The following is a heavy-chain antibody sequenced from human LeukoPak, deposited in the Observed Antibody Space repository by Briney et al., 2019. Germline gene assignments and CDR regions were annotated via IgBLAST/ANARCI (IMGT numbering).Heavy chain of an antibody. CDR1: GFTFSDYS. Sequence: GGTLRLSCAASGFTFSDYSMNWLRQAPGKGLEGVSYINRGSSTIYYVDSVEGRFTISRDNAKNSLDLQMNSLRDEDTAVYHCARTRSKVGTPTFDYWGRGTLVTVSS. CDR2: INRGSSTI. J-gene: IGHJ4*02. CDR3: ARTRSKVGTPTFDY. D-gene: IGHD4-23*01. V-gene: IGHV3-48*02.